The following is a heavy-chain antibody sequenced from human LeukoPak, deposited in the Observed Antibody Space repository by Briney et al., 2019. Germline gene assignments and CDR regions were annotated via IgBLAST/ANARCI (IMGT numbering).Heavy chain of an antibody. J-gene: IGHJ4*02. CDR1: GTSISSGGYY. CDR3: ARVIGPGSSIDY. CDR2: IYHTGST. Sequence: SQTLSLTCTVSGTSISSGGYYWSWIRQHPGKGLECIAYIYHTGSTYYNLSLKSRVIISVDTSQNQFSLTLSSVTAADTAAYYCARVIGPGSSIDYWGQGTQVTVSS. V-gene: IGHV4-31*03. D-gene: IGHD3-10*01.